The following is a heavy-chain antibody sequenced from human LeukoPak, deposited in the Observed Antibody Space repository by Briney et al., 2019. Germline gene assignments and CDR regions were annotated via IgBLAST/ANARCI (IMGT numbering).Heavy chain of an antibody. CDR2: ISGSGGYT. D-gene: IGHD2-2*01. V-gene: IGHV3-23*01. CDR1: GFTFSNYW. Sequence: PGGSLRLSCAASGFTFSNYWMHWVRQAPGKGLEWVSGISGSGGYTYNADSVKGRFTISRDNSKNTLYLQMNSLSAEDTAVYYCTKDRVGIPTTMFDYWGQGTLVTVSS. J-gene: IGHJ4*02. CDR3: TKDRVGIPTTMFDY.